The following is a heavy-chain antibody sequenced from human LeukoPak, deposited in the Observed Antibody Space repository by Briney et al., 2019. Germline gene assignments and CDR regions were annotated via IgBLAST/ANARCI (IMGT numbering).Heavy chain of an antibody. CDR2: IKQDGSEK. Sequence: GGSLRLSCAASGFTFSSYWMSWVRQAPGKGLEWVANIKQDGSEKYYVDSAKGRFTISRDNAKNSLYLQMNSLRAEDTAVYYCARENRLLWFGELMNWFDPWGQGTLVTVSS. CDR3: ARENRLLWFGELMNWFDP. CDR1: GFTFSSYW. J-gene: IGHJ5*02. D-gene: IGHD3-10*01. V-gene: IGHV3-7*01.